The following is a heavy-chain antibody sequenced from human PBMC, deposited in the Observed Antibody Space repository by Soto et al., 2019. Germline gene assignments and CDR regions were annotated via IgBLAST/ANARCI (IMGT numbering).Heavy chain of an antibody. V-gene: IGHV3-9*01. CDR1: GFTFDDYA. CDR2: ISWNSGTI. J-gene: IGHJ4*02. CDR3: AKDYDFWSGCFDY. D-gene: IGHD3-3*01. Sequence: DVQLVESGGGLVQPGRSLRLSCAASGFTFDDYAMHWVRQAPGKGLEWDSGISWNSGTIGYADSVKGRFTISRDNAKNSLYLQMNSLRAEDTALYYCAKDYDFWSGCFDYWGQGTPVTVSS.